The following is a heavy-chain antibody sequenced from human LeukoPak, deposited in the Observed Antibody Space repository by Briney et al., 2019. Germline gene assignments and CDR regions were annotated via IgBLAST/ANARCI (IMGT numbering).Heavy chain of an antibody. V-gene: IGHV4-34*01. CDR3: ARHRPALRLGELLGPFDY. CDR2: IYYRGST. CDR1: GGSFRGYY. D-gene: IGHD3-16*01. Sequence: SETLSLTCAVYGGSFRGYYWSRIRQPPGKGLEWVGSIYYRGSTFYSPSRKGRVTLSVDPFQEQVSMKVGSVTAADTAVYYCARHRPALRLGELLGPFDYWGQGTLVTVSS. J-gene: IGHJ4*02.